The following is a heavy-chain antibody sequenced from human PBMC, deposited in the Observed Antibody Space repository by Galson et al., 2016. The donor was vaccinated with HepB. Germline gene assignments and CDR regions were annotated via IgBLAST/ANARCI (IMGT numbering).Heavy chain of an antibody. Sequence: SVKVSCKASGYTFTSYGFSWVRQAPGQGLEWMGWISTYNANTYYAQKLQGRVTMTTDTSTSTAYMELRSLRSDDTAVYYCARDVFGWGYGSGDTCYSDYWGQGTLVTVSS. CDR3: ARDVFGWGYGSGDTCYSDY. V-gene: IGHV1-18*01. CDR1: GYTFTSYG. CDR2: ISTYNANT. D-gene: IGHD2-15*01. J-gene: IGHJ4*02.